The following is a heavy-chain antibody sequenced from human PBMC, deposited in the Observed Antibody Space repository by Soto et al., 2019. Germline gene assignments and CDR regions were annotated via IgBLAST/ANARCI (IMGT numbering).Heavy chain of an antibody. CDR3: ARAASSAVSLFDS. CDR1: GYTFTSSG. D-gene: IGHD4-17*01. V-gene: IGHV1-18*01. J-gene: IGHJ4*02. CDR2: ISGYNGNT. Sequence: QVKLVQSGAEVKKPGASVKVSCKASGYTFTSSGISWVRQAPGQGLEWMGWISGYNGNTNYAQKFQGRVTMTSDTSTSTAYMELRSLRSNHTAVYFCARAASSAVSLFDSWGQGTLVNVSS.